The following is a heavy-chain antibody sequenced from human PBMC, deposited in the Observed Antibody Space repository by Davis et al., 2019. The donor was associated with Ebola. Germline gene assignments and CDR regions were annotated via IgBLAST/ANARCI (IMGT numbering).Heavy chain of an antibody. V-gene: IGHV1-2*02. D-gene: IGHD2-15*01. CDR1: GYTFTGYY. CDR2: INPNSGGT. Sequence: AASVKVSCKASGYTFTGYYMHWVRQAPGQGLEWMGWINPNSGGTNYAQKFQGRVTMTRDTSTSTVYMELSSLRSEDTAVYYCARDNIVVVVAATSSGYYYYGMDVWGQGTTVTVSS. J-gene: IGHJ6*02. CDR3: ARDNIVVVVAATSSGYYYYGMDV.